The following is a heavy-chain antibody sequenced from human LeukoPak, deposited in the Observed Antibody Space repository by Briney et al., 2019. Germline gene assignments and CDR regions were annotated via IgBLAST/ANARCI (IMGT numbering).Heavy chain of an antibody. D-gene: IGHD3-10*01. CDR1: GFTFSSYS. Sequence: PGGSLRLSCAASGFTFSSYSMNWVRQAPGKGLEWVSSISSSSSYIYYADSVKGRFTISRDNAKNSLYLQINSLRAEDTAVYYCAREGFFMVRGVIIRKGYFDYWGEGTLVTVSS. J-gene: IGHJ4*02. V-gene: IGHV3-21*01. CDR2: ISSSSSYI. CDR3: AREGFFMVRGVIIRKGYFDY.